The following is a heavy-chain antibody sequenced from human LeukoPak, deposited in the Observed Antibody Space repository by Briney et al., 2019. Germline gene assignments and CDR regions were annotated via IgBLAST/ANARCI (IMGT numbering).Heavy chain of an antibody. CDR2: IYYSGST. Sequence: PSETLSLTCTVSGGSISSYYWSWIRQPPGKGLEWIGYIYYSGSTNYNPSLKSRVTISVDTSKNQFSLKLSSVTAADTAVYYCARGLRYNWTLRPHYYYYYMDVWGKGTTVTVSS. J-gene: IGHJ6*03. D-gene: IGHD1-20*01. CDR1: GGSISSYY. CDR3: ARGLRYNWTLRPHYYYYYMDV. V-gene: IGHV4-59*01.